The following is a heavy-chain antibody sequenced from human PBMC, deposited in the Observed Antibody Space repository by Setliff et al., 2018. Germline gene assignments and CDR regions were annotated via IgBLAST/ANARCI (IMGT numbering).Heavy chain of an antibody. Sequence: PSETLSLTCTVSGGSISSSSYYWGWIRQPPGKGREWIGSIYYSGSTYYSPSLKSRVTISVDTSKNQFSLKLSSVTAADTAVYYCASVVEDYYDSSGYFLPSYYFDYWGQGTLVTVSS. CDR2: IYYSGST. V-gene: IGHV4-39*07. CDR3: ASVVEDYYDSSGYFLPSYYFDY. J-gene: IGHJ4*02. CDR1: GGSISSSSYY. D-gene: IGHD3-22*01.